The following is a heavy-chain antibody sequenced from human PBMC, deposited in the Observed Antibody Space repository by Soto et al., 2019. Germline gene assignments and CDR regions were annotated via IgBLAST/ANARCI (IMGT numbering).Heavy chain of an antibody. D-gene: IGHD6-13*01. CDR2: IYSGGST. CDR3: AKENGYSSSWFEFDY. CDR1: GFTVSSNY. J-gene: IGHJ4*02. V-gene: IGHV3-66*01. Sequence: GGSLRLSCAASGFTVSSNYMSWVRQAPGKGLEWVSVIYSGGSTYYADSVKGRFTISRDNSKNTLYLQMNSLRAEDTAVYYCAKENGYSSSWFEFDYWGQGTLVTVSS.